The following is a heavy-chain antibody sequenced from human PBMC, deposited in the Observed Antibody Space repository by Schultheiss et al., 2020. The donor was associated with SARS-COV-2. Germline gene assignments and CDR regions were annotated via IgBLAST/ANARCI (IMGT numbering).Heavy chain of an antibody. CDR3: ARLHYHYGMDV. J-gene: IGHJ6*02. CDR2: IYYSGST. CDR1: GGSISSSSYY. Sequence: SETLSLTCTVSGGSISSSSYYWGWIRQPPGKGLEWIGYIYYSGSTNYNPSLKSRVTISVDTSKNQFSLKLSSVTAADTAVYYCARLHYHYGMDVWGQGTTVTVSS. V-gene: IGHV4-39*01.